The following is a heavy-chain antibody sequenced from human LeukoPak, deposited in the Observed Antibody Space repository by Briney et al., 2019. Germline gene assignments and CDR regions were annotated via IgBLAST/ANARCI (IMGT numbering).Heavy chain of an antibody. CDR3: AKTSSSWLSLGDY. V-gene: IGHV3-30*02. CDR2: IRYDGSNK. J-gene: IGHJ4*02. Sequence: PGGSLRLSCAASGFTFSSYGMHWVRQAPGKGLEWVAFIRYDGSNKYYADSVKGRFTISRDNSKNTLYLQMNSLRAEDTAVYYCAKTSSSWLSLGDYWGQGTLVTVSS. D-gene: IGHD6-13*01. CDR1: GFTFSSYG.